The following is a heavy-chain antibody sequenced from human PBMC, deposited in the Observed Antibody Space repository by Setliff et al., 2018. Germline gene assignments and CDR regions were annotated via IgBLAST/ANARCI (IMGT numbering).Heavy chain of an antibody. CDR1: GFTFGDHY. D-gene: IGHD1-26*01. V-gene: IGHV3-72*01. Sequence: GGSLRLSCAASGFTFGDHYMDWVRQAPGTGLEWVGRTRNKANGYTTEYAASVKGRFTISRDDSKNSVYLQMNSLKTDDTAVYFCTREPYSGSYYLGAFDVWGQGTMVTVSS. CDR2: TRNKANGYTT. CDR3: TREPYSGSYYLGAFDV. J-gene: IGHJ3*01.